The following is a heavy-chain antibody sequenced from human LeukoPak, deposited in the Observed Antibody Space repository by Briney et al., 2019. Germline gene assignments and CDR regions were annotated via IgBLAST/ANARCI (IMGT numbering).Heavy chain of an antibody. CDR3: ARSEGGSENY. V-gene: IGHV3-21*01. Sequence: NAGGSLRLSCEASGFIFNSYGMNWVRQAPGRGLEWVSSISSTGSYIFYADSVKGRFTISRDDAKNSVYLQMNPLRAEDTGIYYCARSEGGSENYWGQGILVAVSS. CDR2: ISSTGSYI. CDR1: GFIFNSYG. D-gene: IGHD1-26*01. J-gene: IGHJ4*02.